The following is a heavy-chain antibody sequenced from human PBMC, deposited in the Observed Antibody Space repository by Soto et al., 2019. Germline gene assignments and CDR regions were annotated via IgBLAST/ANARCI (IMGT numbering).Heavy chain of an antibody. Sequence: QVQLAQSGAEVRKPGSSVKVSCRASGGSFSDSAFSWVRQAPGRGLEWMGGIIPMFAATKYAQRFQGRVTITADASTRTVYFALSSLTSDDSAVYYCARGGIVAVPAALSSYDDYTNYRFDSWGQGTLVSVSS. CDR1: GGSFSDSA. CDR3: ARGGIVAVPAALSSYDDYTNYRFDS. V-gene: IGHV1-69*01. J-gene: IGHJ4*02. CDR2: IIPMFAAT. D-gene: IGHD2-15*01.